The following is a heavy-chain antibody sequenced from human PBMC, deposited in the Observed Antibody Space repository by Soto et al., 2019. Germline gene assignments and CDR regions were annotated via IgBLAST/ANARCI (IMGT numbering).Heavy chain of an antibody. J-gene: IGHJ4*02. D-gene: IGHD2-15*01. CDR1: GPSMSSGYC. CDR2: IYHSGST. CDR3: ARISMPANNEFLAATVLDY. V-gene: IGHV4-38-2*01. Sequence: SETLSLTCVVSGPSMSSGYCWGWIWQPPGKGLEWIGSIYHSGSTYYNQSLTGRVTISVDTSKNQFSLKLSSVTAADTAVYYCARISMPANNEFLAATVLDYWGQGTLVTVSS.